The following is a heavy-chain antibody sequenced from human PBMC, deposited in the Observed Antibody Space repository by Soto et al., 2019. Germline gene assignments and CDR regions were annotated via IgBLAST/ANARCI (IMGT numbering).Heavy chain of an antibody. Sequence: GASVKVSCKVSGYTLTELSMHWVRQAPGKGLEWMGGFDPEDGETIYAQKFQGRVTMTEDTSTDTAYMELSSLRSEHTAVYYCATGSRNRVPPYYYYGMDVWGQGTTVTVSS. CDR2: FDPEDGET. J-gene: IGHJ6*02. V-gene: IGHV1-24*01. CDR1: GYTLTELS. CDR3: ATGSRNRVPPYYYYGMDV.